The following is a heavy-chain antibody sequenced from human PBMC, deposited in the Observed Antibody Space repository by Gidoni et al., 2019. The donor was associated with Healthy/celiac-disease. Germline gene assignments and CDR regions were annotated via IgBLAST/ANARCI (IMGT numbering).Heavy chain of an antibody. Sequence: EVQLLESGGGLVQPGGSLRLSCAASGFIFSSYVMSWVRQAPGQGLEWVSAISGSGGSTYYADAVKGRFTISRDNSKNTLYLQMNSLRAEDTAVYYCAKDHDFWSGQRCYWGQGTLVTVSS. V-gene: IGHV3-23*01. CDR3: AKDHDFWSGQRCY. CDR1: GFIFSSYV. CDR2: ISGSGGST. J-gene: IGHJ4*02. D-gene: IGHD3-3*01.